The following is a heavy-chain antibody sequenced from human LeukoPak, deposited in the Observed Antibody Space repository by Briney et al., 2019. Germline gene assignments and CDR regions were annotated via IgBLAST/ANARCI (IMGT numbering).Heavy chain of an antibody. CDR1: GFTFDDYT. D-gene: IGHD3-9*01. CDR2: ISWNSGSI. V-gene: IGHV3-9*01. Sequence: PGGSLRLSCAASGFTFDDYTMHWVRQAPGKGLEWVSGISWNSGSIGYADSVKGRFTISRDNAKNSLYLQMNSLRAEDTALYYCAKGLYYDILTGYSGFDYWGQGTLVTVSS. CDR3: AKGLYYDILTGYSGFDY. J-gene: IGHJ4*02.